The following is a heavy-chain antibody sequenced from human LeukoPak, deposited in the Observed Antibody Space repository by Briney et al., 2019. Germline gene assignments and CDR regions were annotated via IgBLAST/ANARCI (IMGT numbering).Heavy chain of an antibody. CDR3: AKGGGYYFDY. J-gene: IGHJ4*02. CDR1: GFTFSSYA. CDR2: ISYDGSNK. D-gene: IGHD3-3*01. V-gene: IGHV3-30*18. Sequence: GASLRLSCAASGFTFSSYAMSWVRQAPGKGLEWVAVISYDGSNKYYADSVKGRFTISRDNSKNTLYLQMNSLRAEDTAVYYCAKGGGYYFDYWGQGTLVTVSS.